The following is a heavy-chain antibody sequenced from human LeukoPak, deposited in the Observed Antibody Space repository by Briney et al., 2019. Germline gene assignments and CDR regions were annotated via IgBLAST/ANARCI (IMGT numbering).Heavy chain of an antibody. CDR1: GFTFSSYW. CDR2: IKQDGSEK. V-gene: IGHV3-7*01. CDR3: ARERWLQSPGDFDY. D-gene: IGHD5-24*01. Sequence: PGGSLRLSCAASGFTFSSYWMSRVRQAPGKGLEWVANIKQDGSEKYYVDSVKGRFTISRDNAKNSLYLQMNSLRAEDTAVYYCARERWLQSPGDFDYWGQGTLVTVSS. J-gene: IGHJ4*02.